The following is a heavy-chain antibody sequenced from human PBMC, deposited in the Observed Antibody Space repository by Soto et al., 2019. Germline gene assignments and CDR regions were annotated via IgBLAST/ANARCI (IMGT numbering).Heavy chain of an antibody. D-gene: IGHD2-15*01. CDR2: IWYDGSNK. CDR3: ARDGGLGYCSGGSCYWCDP. Sequence: GGSLRLSCAASGFTFSSYGMHWVRQAPGKGLEWVAVIWYDGSNKYYADSVKGRFTISRDNSKNTLYLQMNSLRAEDTAVYYCARDGGLGYCSGGSCYWCDPWGQGTLVTVSS. J-gene: IGHJ5*02. V-gene: IGHV3-33*01. CDR1: GFTFSSYG.